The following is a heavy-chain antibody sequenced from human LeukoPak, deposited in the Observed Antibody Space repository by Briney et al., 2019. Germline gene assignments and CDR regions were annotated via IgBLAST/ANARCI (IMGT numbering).Heavy chain of an antibody. CDR3: ARGGGVFDY. CDR2: IYTSGST. J-gene: IGHJ4*02. CDR1: GGSISSGSYY. D-gene: IGHD2-21*01. Sequence: TLSLTCTVSGGSISSGSYYWSWIRQPAGKGLEWIGRIYTSGSTNYNPSLKSRVTISVDTSKNQFSLKLSSVTAADTAVYYCARGGGVFDYWGQGTLVTVSS. V-gene: IGHV4-61*02.